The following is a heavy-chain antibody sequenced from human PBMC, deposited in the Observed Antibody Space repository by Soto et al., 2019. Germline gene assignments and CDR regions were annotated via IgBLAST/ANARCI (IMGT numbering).Heavy chain of an antibody. V-gene: IGHV3-74*01. CDR2: ISSDGSTT. Sequence: PGGSLRLSCAASGFTFSSYWMHWVRQAPGKGLVWVSRISSDGSTTSYADSVKGRFTISRDNAKNTLYLQMNSLRAEDTAVYYCARLQTILTGYYTFDYWGQGTLVTVSS. CDR1: GFTFSSYW. J-gene: IGHJ4*02. D-gene: IGHD3-9*01. CDR3: ARLQTILTGYYTFDY.